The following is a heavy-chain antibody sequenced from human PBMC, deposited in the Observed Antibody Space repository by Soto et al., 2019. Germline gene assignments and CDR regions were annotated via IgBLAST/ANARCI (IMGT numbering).Heavy chain of an antibody. CDR3: ARGGEVYYDFWSGPIDY. J-gene: IGHJ4*02. CDR2: IIPIFGTA. V-gene: IGHV1-69*13. Sequence: SVKVSCKASGGTFSSYAISWVRQAPGQGLEWMGGIIPIFGTANYAQKFQGRVTITADESTSTAYMELSSLRSEDTAVYYCARGGEVYYDFWSGPIDYWGQGTLVTVSS. CDR1: GGTFSSYA. D-gene: IGHD3-3*01.